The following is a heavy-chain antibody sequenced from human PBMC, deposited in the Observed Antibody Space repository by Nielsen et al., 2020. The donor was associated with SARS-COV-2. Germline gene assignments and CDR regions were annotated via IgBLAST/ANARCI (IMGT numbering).Heavy chain of an antibody. CDR3: ARDGEPFDY. J-gene: IGHJ4*02. D-gene: IGHD2-21*01. CDR2: IKQDGSEK. V-gene: IGHV3-7*01. CDR1: GFTFSSYW. Sequence: GESLKISCAASGFTFSSYWMSWVRQAPGKGLEWVANIKQDGSEKYYVDSVKGRFTISRDNAKNSLYLQMNSLRAEDTAVYYCARDGEPFDYWGQGTLVTVSS.